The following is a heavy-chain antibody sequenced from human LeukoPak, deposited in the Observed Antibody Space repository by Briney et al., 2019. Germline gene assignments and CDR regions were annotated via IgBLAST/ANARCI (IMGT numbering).Heavy chain of an antibody. CDR2: ISYDGSNK. J-gene: IGHJ4*02. Sequence: PGGSLRLSCAASGFTFSSYAMHWVRQAPGKGLEWVAVISYDGSNKYYADSVKGRFTISRDNSKNTLYLQMNSLRAEDTAVYYCAKGGGLRQKSDYWGQGTLVTVSS. CDR3: AKGGGLRQKSDY. V-gene: IGHV3-30-3*01. D-gene: IGHD4-17*01. CDR1: GFTFSSYA.